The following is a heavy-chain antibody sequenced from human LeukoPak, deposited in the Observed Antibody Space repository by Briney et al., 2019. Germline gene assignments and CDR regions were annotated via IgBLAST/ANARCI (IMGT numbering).Heavy chain of an antibody. J-gene: IGHJ4*02. V-gene: IGHV3-30*04. D-gene: IGHD3-22*01. CDR3: AKDGRGEFYYDSSGFDY. CDR1: GFTFSSYA. Sequence: GGSLRLSCAASGFTFSSYAMHWVRQAPGKGLEWVAVISYDGSNKYYADSVKGRFTISRDNSKNTLYLQMNSLRAEDTAVYYCAKDGRGEFYYDSSGFDYWGQGTLVTVSS. CDR2: ISYDGSNK.